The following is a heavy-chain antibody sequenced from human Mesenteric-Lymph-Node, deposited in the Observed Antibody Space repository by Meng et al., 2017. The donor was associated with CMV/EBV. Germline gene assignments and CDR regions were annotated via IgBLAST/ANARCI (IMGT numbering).Heavy chain of an antibody. J-gene: IGHJ6*02. V-gene: IGHV4-39*02. CDR1: GGSISSSSYY. CDR3: ARDRRELHYYYYGMDV. D-gene: IGHD1-7*01. CDR2: IYYSGST. Sequence: SCTVSGGSISSSSYYWGWIRQPPGKGLEWIGSIYYSGSTYYNPSLKSRVTISVDTSKNQSSLKLSSVTAADTAVYYCARDRRELHYYYYGMDVWGQGTTVTVSS.